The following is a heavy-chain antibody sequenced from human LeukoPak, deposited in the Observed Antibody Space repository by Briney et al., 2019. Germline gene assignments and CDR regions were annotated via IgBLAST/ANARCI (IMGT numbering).Heavy chain of an antibody. CDR3: ASVAPRYDFWSGYYKDYFDY. V-gene: IGHV1-69*13. D-gene: IGHD3-3*01. Sequence: SVKVSCKASGGTFSSYAISWVRQAPGQGLEWMGGIIPIFGTANYAQKFQGRVTITADESTSTAYMELSSLRSEDTAVYYCASVAPRYDFWSGYYKDYFDYWGQGTLVTVSS. CDR1: GGTFSSYA. CDR2: IIPIFGTA. J-gene: IGHJ4*02.